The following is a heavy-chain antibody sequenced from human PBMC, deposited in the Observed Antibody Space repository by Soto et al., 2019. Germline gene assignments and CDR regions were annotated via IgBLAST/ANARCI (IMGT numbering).Heavy chain of an antibody. CDR3: ARGHNNVGSTGGGLDI. CDR1: GFTFGTYE. Sequence: EVQLVESGGGLVQPGGSLRLSCAASGFTFGTYEMNWVRQAPGMGLEWLSYISGSSSVIKYADSVEGPFTISRGNAKNSLYHQMYSLRAEDTAFDYCARGHNNVGSTGGGLDIGGQGTMSTVSS. J-gene: IGHJ3*02. CDR2: ISGSSSVI. V-gene: IGHV3-48*03. D-gene: IGHD1-26*01.